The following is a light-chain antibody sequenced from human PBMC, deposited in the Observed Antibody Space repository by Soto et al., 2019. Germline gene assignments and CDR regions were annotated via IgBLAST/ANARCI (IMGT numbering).Light chain of an antibody. CDR2: GAS. Sequence: EIVLTQSPGTLSLSPGERATLSCRASQSVSSSYLAWYQQKPGRAPRPLIYGASSRAIGIPDRFSGSGSGTAFPLTISRLEPEDFEVYYCQQYGSSPWTFVQGTKV. CDR1: QSVSSSY. J-gene: IGKJ1*01. V-gene: IGKV3-20*01. CDR3: QQYGSSPWT.